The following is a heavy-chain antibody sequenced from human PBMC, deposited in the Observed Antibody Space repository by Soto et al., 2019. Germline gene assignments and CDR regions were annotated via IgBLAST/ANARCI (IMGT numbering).Heavy chain of an antibody. CDR2: LVVGTGNT. J-gene: IGHJ6*02. V-gene: IGHV1-58*01. D-gene: IGHD2-15*01. CDR1: GFTFRSSA. Sequence: QMKLVQSGPEVKKPGTSVKVSCKTSGFTFRSSAVQWVRQARGQRLEWIGWLVVGTGNTNYAQKFQQRVTISSDRSTNPVSMELSSLTSADTAVYYCATGAYCSSGSCSDYYYYYYGMELWGQGTTVTVSS. CDR3: ATGAYCSSGSCSDYYYYYYGMEL.